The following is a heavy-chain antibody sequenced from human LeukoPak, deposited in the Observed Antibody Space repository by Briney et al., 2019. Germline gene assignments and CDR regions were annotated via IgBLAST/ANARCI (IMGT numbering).Heavy chain of an antibody. J-gene: IGHJ4*01. D-gene: IGHD2-15*01. V-gene: IGHV3-23*01. CDR3: ARAPVVSCRGAFCYPLDY. Sequence: GGSLRLSCVASGFSFSTFAMSWVRQSPEKGLEWVSAIGASDGYTYHADSVKGRFAMSRDISRNTVYLQMNSLRVDDTAVYFCARAPVVSCRGAFCYPLDYWGHGILITVSS. CDR2: IGASDGYT. CDR1: GFSFSTFA.